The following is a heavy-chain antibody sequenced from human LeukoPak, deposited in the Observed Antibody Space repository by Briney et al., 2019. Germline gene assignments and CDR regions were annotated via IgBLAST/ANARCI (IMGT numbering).Heavy chain of an antibody. CDR2: ISGSGGST. V-gene: IGHV3-23*01. Sequence: GGSLRLSCAASGFTFSSHAMSWVRQAPGKGLEWVSAISGSGGSTYYADSVKGRFTISRDNSKNTLYLQMNSLRAEDTAVYYCAKGTRRVIDAFDIWGQGTMVTVSS. J-gene: IGHJ3*02. D-gene: IGHD3-10*01. CDR3: AKGTRRVIDAFDI. CDR1: GFTFSSHA.